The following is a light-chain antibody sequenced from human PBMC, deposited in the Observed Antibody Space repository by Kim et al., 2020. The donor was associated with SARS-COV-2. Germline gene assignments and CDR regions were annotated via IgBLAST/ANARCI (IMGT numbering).Light chain of an antibody. J-gene: IGLJ1*01. CDR3: TSYAGSNNPYV. CDR1: SSDVGGYNY. Sequence: SVTLPCTGTSSDVGGYNYVYWYQQHPGKAPKLMIYEVSKRPSGVHDRFSGSKSGNSASLTVSGLQAEDEADYYCTSYAGSNNPYVFGTGTKVTVL. V-gene: IGLV2-8*01. CDR2: EVS.